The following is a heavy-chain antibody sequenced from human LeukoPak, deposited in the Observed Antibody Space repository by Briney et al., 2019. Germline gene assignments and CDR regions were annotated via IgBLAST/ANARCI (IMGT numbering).Heavy chain of an antibody. Sequence: SETLSLTCTVSGGSICNYYWSWIRQPPGKGLEWIWYFDHSGSTNYNPSLKSRITISVDTSKNQFSLKLSSVTAADTAVYYCARLDYFYGSRNSLWGRGTLVTVSS. CDR2: FDHSGST. J-gene: IGHJ4*02. V-gene: IGHV4-59*08. D-gene: IGHD3-10*01. CDR3: ARLDYFYGSRNSL. CDR1: GGSICNYY.